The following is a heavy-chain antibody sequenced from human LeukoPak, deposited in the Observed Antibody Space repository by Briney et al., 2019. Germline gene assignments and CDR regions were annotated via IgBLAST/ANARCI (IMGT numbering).Heavy chain of an antibody. Sequence: ASVKVSCKASGYTFTSYYMHWVRQAPGQGLEWMGIINPSGGSTNYAQKFQGRVTITADKSTSTAYMELSSLRSEDTAVYYCASLWGTTTEFDYWGQGTLVTVSS. J-gene: IGHJ4*02. D-gene: IGHD3-16*01. CDR3: ASLWGTTTEFDY. CDR1: GYTFTSYY. V-gene: IGHV1-46*01. CDR2: INPSGGST.